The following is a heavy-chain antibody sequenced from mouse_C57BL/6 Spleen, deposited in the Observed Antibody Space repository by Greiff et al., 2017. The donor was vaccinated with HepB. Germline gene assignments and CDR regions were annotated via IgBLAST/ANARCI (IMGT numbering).Heavy chain of an antibody. CDR2: IYPGSGST. CDR1: GYTFTSYW. J-gene: IGHJ4*01. CDR3: ARWTVVATSAMDY. Sequence: VQLQQSGAELVKPGASVKMSCKASGYTFTSYWITWVKQRPGQGLEWIGDIYPGSGSTNYNEKFKSKATLTVDTSSSTAYMQLSSLTSEDSAVYYCARWTVVATSAMDYWGQGTSVTVSS. V-gene: IGHV1-55*01. D-gene: IGHD1-1*01.